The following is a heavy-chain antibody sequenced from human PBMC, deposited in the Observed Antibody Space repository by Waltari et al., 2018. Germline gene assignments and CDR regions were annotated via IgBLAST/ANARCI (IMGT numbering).Heavy chain of an antibody. CDR2: IYPYNGNT. D-gene: IGHD3-16*01. V-gene: IGHV1-18*01. CDR1: GYIFSHYG. J-gene: IGHJ4*02. CDR3: ARDDVDSSNFGGF. Sequence: QLVQSGAEGKKPGASVKVSCKASGYIFSHYGITWVRKAPGQGLEWMGWIYPYNGNTKYEQNFQGRVTMTTDTSTATAYMEIRSLRSDDTAIYYCARDDVDSSNFGGFWGQGTQVTVSS.